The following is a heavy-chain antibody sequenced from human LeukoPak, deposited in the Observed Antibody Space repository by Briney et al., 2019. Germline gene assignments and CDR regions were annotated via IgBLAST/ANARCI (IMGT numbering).Heavy chain of an antibody. CDR1: GGSLSSSNW. D-gene: IGHD3-10*01. Sequence: SETLSLTCAVSGGSLSSSNWWSGVRQPPGKGLEWIGEIYHSGSTNYNPSLKRRVTISVDKSKNQFSLKLSSVTAADTAVYYCARATSGDYYGSGSYFDYWGQGTLVTVSS. J-gene: IGHJ4*02. CDR2: IYHSGST. CDR3: ARATSGDYYGSGSYFDY. V-gene: IGHV4-4*02.